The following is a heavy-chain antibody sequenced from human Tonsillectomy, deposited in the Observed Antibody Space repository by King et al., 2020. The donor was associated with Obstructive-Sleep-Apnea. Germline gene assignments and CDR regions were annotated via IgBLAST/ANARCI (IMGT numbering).Heavy chain of an antibody. J-gene: IGHJ3*02. CDR1: GFSFSDYY. V-gene: IGHV3-11*01. D-gene: IGHD3/OR15-3a*01. CDR3: ASQGRGPPDAFDI. Sequence: VQLVESGGGLVKPGGSLRLSCAASGFSFSDYYMSWIRHAPGKGLEWVSYISNSDSTIYYADSVKGRFTISRDNAKNSLYLQMNSLRAEDTAVYYCASQGRGPPDAFDIWGQGTLVTVSS. CDR2: ISNSDSTI.